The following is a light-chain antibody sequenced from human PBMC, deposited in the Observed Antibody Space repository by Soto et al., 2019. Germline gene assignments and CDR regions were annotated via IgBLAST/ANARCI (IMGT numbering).Light chain of an antibody. J-gene: IGKJ1*01. CDR3: QQYNNWPLTWT. CDR2: GAS. CDR1: HSFSSN. Sequence: EILMTHSPATLSVSPGERATLSCRASHSFSSNLAWYHQQPRQPPWLLIYGASTRATGIPARFSGSGSGTEFTLTISSLQSEDFALYYCQQYNNWPLTWTFGQGTKVDIK. V-gene: IGKV3-15*01.